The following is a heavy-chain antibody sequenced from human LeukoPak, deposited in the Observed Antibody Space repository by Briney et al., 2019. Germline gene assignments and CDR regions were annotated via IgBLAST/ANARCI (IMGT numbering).Heavy chain of an antibody. CDR2: ISSSSSYI. D-gene: IGHD5-12*01. Sequence: GGTLRLSCAASGFTFSSYGMSWVRQAPGKGLEWVSSISSSSSYIYYADSVKGRFTISRDNAKNSLYLQMNSLRAEDTAVYYCARGGKWLRLGYYYYYMDVWGKGTTVTVSS. V-gene: IGHV3-21*01. CDR3: ARGGKWLRLGYYYYYMDV. J-gene: IGHJ6*03. CDR1: GFTFSSYG.